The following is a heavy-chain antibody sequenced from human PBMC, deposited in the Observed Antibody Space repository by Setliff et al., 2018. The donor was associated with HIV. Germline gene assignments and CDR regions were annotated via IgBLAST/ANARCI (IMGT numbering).Heavy chain of an antibody. CDR1: GVAISGSTYY. J-gene: IGHJ6*03. D-gene: IGHD3-9*01. CDR3: AMTLRLFDWGYMDV. Sequence: ETLSLTCAATGVAISGSTYYWAWIRQSPGRGLQWIGSVHYTGSSYRNPSLKSRLTISIDTSRNHFSLNLTTVTAADTAVYYCAMTLRLFDWGYMDVWGKGTTVPSP. V-gene: IGHV4-39*02. CDR2: VHYTGSS.